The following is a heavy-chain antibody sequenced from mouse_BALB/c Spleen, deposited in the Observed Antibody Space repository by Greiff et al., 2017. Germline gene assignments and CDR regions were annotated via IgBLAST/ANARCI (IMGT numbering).Heavy chain of an antibody. V-gene: IGHV2-2*02. CDR2: IWSGGST. J-gene: IGHJ3*01. Sequence: VKLVESGPGLVQPSQSLSITCTVSGFSLTSYGVHWVRQSPGKGLEWLGVIWSGGSTDYNAALISRLSISKDNSKSQVFFKMNSLQANDTAIYYCASAYDYDAWFAYWGQGTLVTVSA. CDR1: GFSLTSYG. D-gene: IGHD2-4*01. CDR3: ASAYDYDAWFAY.